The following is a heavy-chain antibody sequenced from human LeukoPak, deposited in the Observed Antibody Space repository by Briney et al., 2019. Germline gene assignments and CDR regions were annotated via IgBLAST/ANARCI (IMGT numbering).Heavy chain of an antibody. J-gene: IGHJ4*02. CDR2: IWYDGSNK. CDR1: GLTFSSYG. Sequence: GGSLRLSCAASGLTFSSYGMHWVRQAPGKGLEWVAVIWYDGSNKYYADSVKDRFTISRDNSKNTLYLQMKSLRAEDTAVYYCANHRGYSYSYYFDYWGQGTLVTVSS. D-gene: IGHD5-18*01. CDR3: ANHRGYSYSYYFDY. V-gene: IGHV3-33*06.